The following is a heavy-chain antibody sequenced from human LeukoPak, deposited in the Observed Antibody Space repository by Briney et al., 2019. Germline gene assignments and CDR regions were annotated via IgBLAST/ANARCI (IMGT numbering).Heavy chain of an antibody. V-gene: IGHV3-23*01. Sequence: PGGSLRLSCAASGFTFSSYAMSWVRQAPGKGLEWVSAIGGSGGSTYYADSVKGRFTISRDNSKNTLYLQMNSLRAEDTAVYYCPKDLRVVVAATQDDAFDIWGQGTMVTVSS. CDR1: GFTFSSYA. D-gene: IGHD2-15*01. CDR3: PKDLRVVVAATQDDAFDI. CDR2: IGGSGGST. J-gene: IGHJ3*02.